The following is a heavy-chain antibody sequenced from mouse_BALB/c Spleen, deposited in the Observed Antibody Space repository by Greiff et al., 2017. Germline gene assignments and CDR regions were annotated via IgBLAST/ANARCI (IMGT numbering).Heavy chain of an antibody. CDR2: ISYDGSN. Sequence: DVKLVESGPGLVKPSQSLSLTCSVTGYSITSGYYWNWIRQFPGNKLEWMGYISYDGSNNYNPSLKNRISITRDTSKNQFFLKLNSVTTEDTATYYCAREDGYSYYAMDYWGQGTSVTVSS. D-gene: IGHD2-3*01. CDR3: AREDGYSYYAMDY. J-gene: IGHJ4*01. V-gene: IGHV3-6*02. CDR1: GYSITSGYY.